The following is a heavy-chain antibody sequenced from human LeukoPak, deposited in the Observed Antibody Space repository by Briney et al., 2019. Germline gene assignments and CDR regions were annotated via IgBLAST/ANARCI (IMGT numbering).Heavy chain of an antibody. CDR2: IRSKLYGGTT. D-gene: IGHD6-6*01. Sequence: GGSLRLSCTASGFTFGDNAISWVRQAPGKGLESVGFIRSKLYGGTTEYAASVKGRFSISRDDSKSIAYLQMDSLTTEDTAVYYCASLYQLNILDYWGQGTLVTVSS. CDR1: GFTFGDNA. V-gene: IGHV3-49*04. J-gene: IGHJ4*02. CDR3: ASLYQLNILDY.